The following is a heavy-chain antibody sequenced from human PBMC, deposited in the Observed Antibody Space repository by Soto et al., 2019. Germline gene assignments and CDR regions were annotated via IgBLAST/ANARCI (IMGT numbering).Heavy chain of an antibody. CDR1: GCTFTSYG. CDR2: ISAYNGNT. J-gene: IGHJ4*02. Sequence: ASVKVSCKASGCTFTSYGISWVRPAPGQGLEWMVCISAYNGNTNYAQKLQGRVTMTTDTSTSTAYMELRSLRSDDTAVYYCARDWGGYDSSDKWVYWGQGTLVTVSS. D-gene: IGHD3-16*01. CDR3: ARDWGGYDSSDKWVY. V-gene: IGHV1-18*04.